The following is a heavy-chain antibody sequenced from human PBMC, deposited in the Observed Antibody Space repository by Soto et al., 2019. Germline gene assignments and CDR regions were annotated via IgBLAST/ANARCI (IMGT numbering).Heavy chain of an antibody. V-gene: IGHV4-30-2*01. CDR1: GGSISSCVYA. CDR3: ARAGDNTAYHS. CDR2: IYHSGST. D-gene: IGHD3-22*01. J-gene: IGHJ4*02. Sequence: SEPLSLTCAVSGGSISSCVYAWSWIRQPPGKGLEWIGYIYHSGSTYYNPSLKSRVTISVDRSKNQFSLRLTSVTAADTAVYYCARAGDNTAYHSWGQGTLVTSPQ.